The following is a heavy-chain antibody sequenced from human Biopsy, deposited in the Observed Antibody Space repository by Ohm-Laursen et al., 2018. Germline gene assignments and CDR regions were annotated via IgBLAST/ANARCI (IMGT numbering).Heavy chain of an antibody. CDR3: ATKLTGYFHH. D-gene: IGHD3-9*01. CDR2: IISVHDIA. Sequence: SSVKVSCNASGGTFTRYAMRWVRQAPGQGLEWMGRIISVHDIANYAQKFQGRVTITADTSTSTATMELRSLRSDDTAVYYCATKLTGYFHHWGQGTLVIVSS. V-gene: IGHV1-69*04. J-gene: IGHJ1*01. CDR1: GGTFTRYA.